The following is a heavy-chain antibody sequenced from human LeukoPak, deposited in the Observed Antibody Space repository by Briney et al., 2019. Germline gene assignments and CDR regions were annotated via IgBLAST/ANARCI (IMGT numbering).Heavy chain of an antibody. D-gene: IGHD3-3*01. CDR2: ISAYNGNT. V-gene: IGHV1-18*01. J-gene: IGHJ6*02. CDR3: ARDISDFWSGTASLYYYYGMDV. Sequence: ASVKVSCKASGYTSTSYGISWVRQAPGQGLEWMGWISAYNGNTNYAQKLQGRVTMTTDTSTSTAYMELRSLRSDDTAVYYCARDISDFWSGTASLYYYYGMDVWGQGTTVTVSS. CDR1: GYTSTSYG.